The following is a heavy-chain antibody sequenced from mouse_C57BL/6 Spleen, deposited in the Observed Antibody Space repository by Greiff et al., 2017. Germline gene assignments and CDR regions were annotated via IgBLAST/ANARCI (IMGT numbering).Heavy chain of an antibody. CDR3: TRSVYDGYYAYYAMDD. Sequence: EVQLQQSGTVLARPGASVKMSCKTSGYTFTSYWMHWVKQRPGQGLEWIGAIYPGNSDTSYNQKFKGKAKLTAVQSASPAYMELSSLTTEDSAVYYRTRSVYDGYYAYYAMDDWGQGTSVTVSS. CDR1: GYTFTSYW. V-gene: IGHV1-5*01. D-gene: IGHD2-3*01. CDR2: IYPGNSDT. J-gene: IGHJ4*01.